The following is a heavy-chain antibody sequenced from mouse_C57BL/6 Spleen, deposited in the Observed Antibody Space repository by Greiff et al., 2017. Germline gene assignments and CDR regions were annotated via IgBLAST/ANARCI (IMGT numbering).Heavy chain of an antibody. J-gene: IGHJ2*01. CDR2: IYPGSGST. D-gene: IGHD3-2*02. V-gene: IGHV1-55*01. Sequence: QVQLKESGAELVKPGASVKMSCKASGYTFTSYWITWVKQRPGQGLEWIGDIYPGSGSTNYNEKFKSKATLTVDTSSSTAYMQLSSLTSEDSPVYYCAIGTAQATFDYWGQGTTLTVSS. CDR1: GYTFTSYW. CDR3: AIGTAQATFDY.